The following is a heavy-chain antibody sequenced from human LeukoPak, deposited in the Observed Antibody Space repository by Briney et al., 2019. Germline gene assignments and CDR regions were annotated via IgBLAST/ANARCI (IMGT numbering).Heavy chain of an antibody. J-gene: IGHJ4*02. V-gene: IGHV3-23*01. CDR1: AFTFSSYA. CDR3: ATPGVWYSSGWFPLDY. D-gene: IGHD6-19*01. CDR2: ISGSGGST. Sequence: AGSLRLSCAASAFTFSSYAMSWVRQAPGKGLEWVSAISGSGGSTYYADSVKGRFTISRDNSKNTLYLQMIRLRAEDTAVYYCATPGVWYSSGWFPLDYWGQGTPVTVSS.